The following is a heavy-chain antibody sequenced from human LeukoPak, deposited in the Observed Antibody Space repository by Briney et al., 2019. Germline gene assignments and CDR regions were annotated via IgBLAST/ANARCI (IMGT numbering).Heavy chain of an antibody. CDR1: GGTFSSYA. J-gene: IGHJ3*02. Sequence: ASVKVSCKASGGTFSSYAISWVRQAPGQGLEWMGGIIPIFGTANYAQKFQGRVTITADESTSTAYMELSSLRSEDTAVYYCARDSAPVVTPVGGDAFDIWGQGTMVTVSS. D-gene: IGHD2-21*02. CDR2: IIPIFGTA. V-gene: IGHV1-69*13. CDR3: ARDSAPVVTPVGGDAFDI.